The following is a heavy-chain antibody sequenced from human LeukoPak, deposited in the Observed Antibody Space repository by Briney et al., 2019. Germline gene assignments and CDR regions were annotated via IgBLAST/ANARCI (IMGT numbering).Heavy chain of an antibody. D-gene: IGHD6-13*01. CDR1: GFTFSGHN. Sequence: GGSLRLSCAASGFTFSGHNMNWVRQAPGKGLEWVSVIYSGGSTYYADSVKGRFTISRDNSKNTLYLQMNSLRAEDTAVYYCARGGPSSYSSWFDPWGQGTLVTVSS. J-gene: IGHJ5*02. V-gene: IGHV3-66*01. CDR2: IYSGGST. CDR3: ARGGPSSYSSWFDP.